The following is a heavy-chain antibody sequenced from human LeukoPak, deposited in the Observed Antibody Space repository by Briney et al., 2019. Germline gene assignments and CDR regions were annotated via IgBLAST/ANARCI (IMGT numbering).Heavy chain of an antibody. V-gene: IGHV1-69*13. CDR1: GCTFSSYA. CDR3: AREPRYYYDSSGYYYFDY. Sequence: SVKVSCKASGCTFSSYAISWVRQAPGQGLEWMGMILPIFGTANYAQKFQGRVTITPDESTSTAYLELSSLRSEDTAVYYCAREPRYYYDSSGYYYFDYWGRGTMVSVSS. J-gene: IGHJ4*02. CDR2: ILPIFGTA. D-gene: IGHD3-22*01.